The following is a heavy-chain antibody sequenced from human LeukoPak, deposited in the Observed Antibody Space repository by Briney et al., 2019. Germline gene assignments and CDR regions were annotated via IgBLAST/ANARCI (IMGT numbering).Heavy chain of an antibody. V-gene: IGHV4-59*01. J-gene: IGHJ4*02. CDR3: ARVFDTAMLDY. CDR1: GGSIGSYY. CDR2: IYYSGST. Sequence: SETLSLTCTVSGGSIGSYYWSWIRQPPGKGLEWIGYIYYSGSTNYNPSLKSRVTISVDTSKNQFSLKLSSVTAADTAVYYCARVFDTAMLDYWGQGTLVTVSS. D-gene: IGHD5-18*01.